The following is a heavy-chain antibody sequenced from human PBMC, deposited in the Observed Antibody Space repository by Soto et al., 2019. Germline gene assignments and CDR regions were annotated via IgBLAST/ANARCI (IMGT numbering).Heavy chain of an antibody. V-gene: IGHV3-30*14. D-gene: IGHD4-4*01. J-gene: IGHJ4*02. CDR3: ARMDYLDYSASGY. CDR1: GFTFSSYA. CDR2: ISYDGSNK. Sequence: GGSLILSCAASGFTFSSYAMHWVRQAPGKGLEWVAVISYDGSNKYYADSVKGRFTISRDNSKNTLYLQMNSMRGQDTAVYYCARMDYLDYSASGYWGQGTLVTV.